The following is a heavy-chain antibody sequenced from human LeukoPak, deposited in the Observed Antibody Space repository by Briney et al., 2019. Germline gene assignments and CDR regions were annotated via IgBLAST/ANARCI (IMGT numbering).Heavy chain of an antibody. Sequence: GGSLRLSCAASGFTFSSYAMSWVRQAPGKGLEWVSAISGSGGSTYYADSVKGRFTISRDNSKNTLYLQMNGLRAEDTAVYYCAKDPHSSSWHEEYYFDYWGQGTLVTVSS. J-gene: IGHJ4*02. CDR3: AKDPHSSSWHEEYYFDY. CDR1: GFTFSSYA. V-gene: IGHV3-23*01. CDR2: ISGSGGST. D-gene: IGHD6-13*01.